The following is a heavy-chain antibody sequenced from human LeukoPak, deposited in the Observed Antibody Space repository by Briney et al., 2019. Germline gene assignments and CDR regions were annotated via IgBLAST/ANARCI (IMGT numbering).Heavy chain of an antibody. Sequence: IPSETPSLTCAVYGGSFSGYYWSWIRQPPGKGLEWIGEINHSGSTNYNPSLKSRVTISVDTSKNQFSLKLSSVTAADTAVYYCARRLTVTHSKPFDYWGQGTMVTVSS. CDR2: INHSGST. V-gene: IGHV4-34*01. CDR1: GGSFSGYY. CDR3: ARRLTVTHSKPFDY. J-gene: IGHJ3*01. D-gene: IGHD4-17*01.